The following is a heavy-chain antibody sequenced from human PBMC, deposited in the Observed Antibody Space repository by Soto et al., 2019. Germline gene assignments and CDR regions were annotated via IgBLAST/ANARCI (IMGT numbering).Heavy chain of an antibody. D-gene: IGHD3-10*01. J-gene: IGHJ4*02. CDR1: GFNLNLHG. CDR2: MKATDGTK. Sequence: PGGSLRLSCAASGFNLNLHGLTWVRQAPGKGLEWVSTMKATDGTKYYADSVKGRFTISRDSSTNTMYLQMNSLRVEDTAVYYCAKPYGPLAFDYWGQGTLVTVSS. V-gene: IGHV3-23*01. CDR3: AKPYGPLAFDY.